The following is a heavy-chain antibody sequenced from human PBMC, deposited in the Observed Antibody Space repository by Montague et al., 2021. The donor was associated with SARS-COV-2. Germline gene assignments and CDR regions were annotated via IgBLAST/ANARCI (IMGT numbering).Heavy chain of an antibody. CDR3: ARLGGGVVPSPILGVGPYYSYYYMDV. V-gene: IGHV4-34*01. CDR1: GGSFSTYS. J-gene: IGHJ6*03. D-gene: IGHD3-10*01. CDR2: IHHGGST. Sequence: SETLSLTCAVHGGSFSTYSWNWIRQPPGKGLEWIGEIHHGGSTNYNPSLKSRATISADTSKNQFSLKLTSVAAADTAVYYCARLGGGVVPSPILGVGPYYSYYYMDVWGKGTTVTVSS.